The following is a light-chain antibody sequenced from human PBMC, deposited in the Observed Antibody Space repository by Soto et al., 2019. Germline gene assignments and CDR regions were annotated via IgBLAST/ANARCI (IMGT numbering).Light chain of an antibody. CDR1: QDTSTF. Sequence: DIQMTQSPSSLSASVGDRVTITCQASQDTSTFLNWYHQTPGKAPQLLIYDVSNLQPGVASRFSGSGSGTDFTFTINSLQPEDIGTFYCQQYDKLPVTFGGGTKVDIK. J-gene: IGKJ4*01. CDR2: DVS. V-gene: IGKV1-33*01. CDR3: QQYDKLPVT.